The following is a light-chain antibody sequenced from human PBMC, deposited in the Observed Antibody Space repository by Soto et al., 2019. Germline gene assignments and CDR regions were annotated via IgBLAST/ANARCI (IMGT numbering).Light chain of an antibody. Sequence: EIVMTQSPDTLSVSPGERATVSCRASQSVSSNLAWYQQKPGQAPRLLIYGASTRATGIPARFSGSGSGTEFTLTLSSLQSEDFAVYYCQQYNNWPSLTFGGGTKVEIK. V-gene: IGKV3-15*01. CDR1: QSVSSN. CDR2: GAS. J-gene: IGKJ4*01. CDR3: QQYNNWPSLT.